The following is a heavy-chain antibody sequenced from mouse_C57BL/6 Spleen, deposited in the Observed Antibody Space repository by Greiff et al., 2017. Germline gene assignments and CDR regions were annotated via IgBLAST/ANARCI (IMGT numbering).Heavy chain of an antibody. V-gene: IGHV5-16*01. CDR3: ARAGRADFDY. Sequence: EVKLMESEGGLVQPGSSMKLSCTASGFTFSDYYMAWVRQVPEKGLEWVANINYDGSSTYYLDSLKSRFIISRDNAKNILYRQMSSLKSEDTATYYCARAGRADFDYWGQGTTLTVSS. D-gene: IGHD6-1*01. J-gene: IGHJ2*01. CDR2: INYDGSST. CDR1: GFTFSDYY.